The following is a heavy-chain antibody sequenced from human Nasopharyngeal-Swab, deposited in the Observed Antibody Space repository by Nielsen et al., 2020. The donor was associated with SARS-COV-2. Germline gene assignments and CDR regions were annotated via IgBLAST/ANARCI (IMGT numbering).Heavy chain of an antibody. D-gene: IGHD3-3*01. J-gene: IGHJ4*02. Sequence: SETLSLTCNVSGGSISSSSYYWGWIRQPPGKGLEWIGSIYYSGSTYYNPSLKSRVTISVDTSKNQFSLKLSSVTAADTAVYYCASQDVLRFLHFDYWGQGTLVTVSS. V-gene: IGHV4-39*01. CDR2: IYYSGST. CDR3: ASQDVLRFLHFDY. CDR1: GGSISSSSYY.